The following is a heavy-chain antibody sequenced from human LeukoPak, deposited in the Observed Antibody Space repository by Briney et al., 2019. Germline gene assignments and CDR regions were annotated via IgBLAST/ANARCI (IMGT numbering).Heavy chain of an antibody. D-gene: IGHD6-19*01. CDR1: GFTFSSYG. V-gene: IGHV3-30*18. J-gene: IGHJ6*03. CDR3: AKDHVAGMYYYYMDV. Sequence: PGGSLRLSCAASGFTFSSYGMHWVRQAPGKVLEWVAVISYDGSNKYYADSVKGRFTISRDNSKNTLYLQMNSLRAEDTPVYYCAKDHVAGMYYYYMDVWGKGTTVTVSS. CDR2: ISYDGSNK.